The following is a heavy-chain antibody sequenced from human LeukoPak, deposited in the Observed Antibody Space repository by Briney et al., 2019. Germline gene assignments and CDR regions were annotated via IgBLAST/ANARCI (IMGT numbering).Heavy chain of an antibody. Sequence: SETLSLTCTVSGGSISSHYWSWIRQPPGKGLEWIGYIYYSGSTNYNPSLKSRVTISVDTSKNQFSLKLSSVTAADTAVYYCARALWGYCYGFSFDYWGQGTLVTVSS. CDR3: ARALWGYCYGFSFDY. D-gene: IGHD2/OR15-2a*01. J-gene: IGHJ4*02. CDR2: IYYSGST. CDR1: GGSISSHY. V-gene: IGHV4-59*11.